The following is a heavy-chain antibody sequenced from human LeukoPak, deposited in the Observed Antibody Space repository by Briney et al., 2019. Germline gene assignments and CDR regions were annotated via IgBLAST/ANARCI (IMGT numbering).Heavy chain of an antibody. V-gene: IGHV4-39*01. CDR1: GGSISSSSYY. D-gene: IGHD3-9*01. CDR3: ARHRYYDIRSGDYFDY. CDR2: IYYSGST. J-gene: IGHJ4*02. Sequence: PSETLSLTCTVSGGSISSSSYYWGWIRQPPGKGLEWIGSIYYSGSTYYNPSLKSRVTISVDTSKNQFSLKLSSVTAADTAVYYCARHRYYDIRSGDYFDYWGQGTLVTVSS.